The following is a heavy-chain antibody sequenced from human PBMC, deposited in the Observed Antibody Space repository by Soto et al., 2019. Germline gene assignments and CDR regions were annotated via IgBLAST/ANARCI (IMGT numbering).Heavy chain of an antibody. CDR3: ARDQGSGVDY. D-gene: IGHD3-10*01. CDR1: GFTFSSYG. V-gene: IGHV3-33*01. J-gene: IGHJ4*02. Sequence: QVQLVESGGGVVQPGRSLRLSCAASGFTFSSYGMHWVRQAPGKGLEWVAVIWYDGSNKYYADSVKGRFTISRDNSKNTRYLQMNSLRAEDTAVYYCARDQGSGVDYWGQGTLVTVSS. CDR2: IWYDGSNK.